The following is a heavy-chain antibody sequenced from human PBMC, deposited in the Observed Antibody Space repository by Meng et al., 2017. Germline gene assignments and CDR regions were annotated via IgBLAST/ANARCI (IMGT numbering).Heavy chain of an antibody. CDR3: AGGLMVNDY. V-gene: IGHV3-33*01. CDR2: IWYDGSNK. J-gene: IGHJ4*02. Sequence: QVQVVGSGGGGVQPGRSLRLSCAASGFTFSSYGMHWVRQAPGKGLEWVAVIWYDGSNKYYAGSVKGRFTISRDNSKNTLYLQMNSLRAEDTTVYYCAGGLMVNDYWGQGTLVTVSS. CDR1: GFTFSSYG. D-gene: IGHD3-10*01.